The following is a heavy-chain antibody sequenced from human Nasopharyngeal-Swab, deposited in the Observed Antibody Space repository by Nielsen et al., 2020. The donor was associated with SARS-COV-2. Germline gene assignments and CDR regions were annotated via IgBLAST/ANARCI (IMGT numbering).Heavy chain of an antibody. J-gene: IGHJ4*02. CDR3: ARAYYDFWSAYSDY. D-gene: IGHD3-3*01. V-gene: IGHV3-20*04. CDR1: GFTFDDYA. CDR2: INWIGGSA. Sequence: GGSLRLSCAASGFTFDDYAMSWVRQVPGKGLEWVANINWIGGSADYSDAVKGRFTISRDNAKNTLYLQMNSLRAEDTAVYYCARAYYDFWSAYSDYWGQGTLVTVSS.